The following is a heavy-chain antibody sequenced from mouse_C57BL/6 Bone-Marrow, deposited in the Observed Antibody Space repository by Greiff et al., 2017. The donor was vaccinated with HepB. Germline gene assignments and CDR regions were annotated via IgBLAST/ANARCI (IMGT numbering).Heavy chain of an antibody. CDR3: TGRIYYGNLAWFAY. D-gene: IGHD2-1*01. J-gene: IGHJ3*01. V-gene: IGHV6-3*01. CDR1: GFTFSNYW. CDR2: IRLKSDNYAT. Sequence: EVQLQESGGGLVQPGGSMKLSCVASGFTFSNYWMNWVRQSPEKGLEWVAQIRLKSDNYATHYAESVKGRFTISRDDSKSSVYLQMNNLRAEDTGIYYCTGRIYYGNLAWFAYWGQGTLVTVSA.